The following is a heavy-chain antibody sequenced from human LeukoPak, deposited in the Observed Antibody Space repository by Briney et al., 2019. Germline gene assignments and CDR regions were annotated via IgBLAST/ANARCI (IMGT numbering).Heavy chain of an antibody. CDR1: GGSFSGCY. CDR3: ARAYYYDSSGYYLGLDY. Sequence: SETLSLTCAVYGGSFSGCYWSWIRQPPGKGLEWIGEINHSGSTNYNPSLKSRITISVDTSKNQFSLKLSSVTAADTAVYYCARAYYYDSSGYYLGLDYWGQGTLVTVSS. V-gene: IGHV4-34*01. CDR2: INHSGST. J-gene: IGHJ4*02. D-gene: IGHD3-22*01.